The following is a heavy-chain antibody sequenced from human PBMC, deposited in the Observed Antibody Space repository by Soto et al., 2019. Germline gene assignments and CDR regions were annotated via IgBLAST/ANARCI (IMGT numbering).Heavy chain of an antibody. CDR1: GFTFSSYG. CDR2: ISYDGSNK. V-gene: IGHV3-30*18. J-gene: IGHJ6*02. CDR3: AKGATVTTRVLRRYGMDV. D-gene: IGHD4-4*01. Sequence: PGGSLRLSCAASGFTFSSYGMHWVRQAPGKGLEWVAVISYDGSNKYYADSVKGRFTISRDNSKNTLYLQMNSLRAEDTAVYYCAKGATVTTRVLRRYGMDVWGQGTTVTVSS.